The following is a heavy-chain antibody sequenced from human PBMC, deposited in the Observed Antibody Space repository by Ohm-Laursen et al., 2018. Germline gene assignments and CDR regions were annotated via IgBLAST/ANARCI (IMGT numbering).Heavy chain of an antibody. J-gene: IGHJ4*02. CDR3: ASNYYDSSGYQYYFDY. Sequence: ATVKISCKASGGTFSSYAISWVRQAPGQGLEWMGWMNPNSGNTGFAQKFQGRVTLTRDISISTAYMELSSLRSEDTAVYYCASNYYDSSGYQYYFDYWGQGTLVTVSS. CDR2: MNPNSGNT. V-gene: IGHV1-8*02. D-gene: IGHD3-22*01. CDR1: GGTFSSYA.